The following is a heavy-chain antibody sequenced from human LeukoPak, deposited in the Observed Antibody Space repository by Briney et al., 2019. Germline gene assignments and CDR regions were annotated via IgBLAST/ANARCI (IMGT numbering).Heavy chain of an antibody. CDR1: GYSISSGYY. CDR2: IYHSGST. V-gene: IGHV4-38-2*01. CDR3: ARHPLRLGELSGFDP. D-gene: IGHD3-16*02. J-gene: IGHJ5*02. Sequence: SETLSLTCAVSGYSISSGYYWGWIRQPPGKGLEWIGSIYHSGSTYYNPSLKSRVTISVDTSKYQFSLKLSSVTAADTAVYYCARHPLRLGELSGFDPWGQGTLVTVSS.